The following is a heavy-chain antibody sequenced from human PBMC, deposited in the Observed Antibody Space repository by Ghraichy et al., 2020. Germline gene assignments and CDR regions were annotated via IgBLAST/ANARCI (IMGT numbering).Heavy chain of an antibody. V-gene: IGHV3-23*01. CDR2: VSGSGGST. D-gene: IGHD6-19*01. J-gene: IGHJ4*02. Sequence: GGSLRLSCAASGFTFSSYAMSWVRQAPGKGLEWVSAVSGSGGSTYYADSVKGRFTISRDNSKNTLYLQMNSLRVEDTALYYCAKVDRIAVAGQVDYWGQGTLVTVSS. CDR3: AKVDRIAVAGQVDY. CDR1: GFTFSSYA.